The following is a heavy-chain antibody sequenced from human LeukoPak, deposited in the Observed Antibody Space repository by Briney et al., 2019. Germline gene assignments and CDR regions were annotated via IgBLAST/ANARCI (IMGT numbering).Heavy chain of an antibody. V-gene: IGHV5-51*01. D-gene: IGHD6-13*01. Sequence: GESLKTSCKASGYTFTSYWIGWVRQMPGKGLEWMGIIYPADSDTRYSPSFQGQVTISADKSITTAYLQWSSLKASDTAMYYCARRLRISAASDYWGQGTLVTVSS. CDR3: ARRLRISAASDY. J-gene: IGHJ4*02. CDR1: GYTFTSYW. CDR2: IYPADSDT.